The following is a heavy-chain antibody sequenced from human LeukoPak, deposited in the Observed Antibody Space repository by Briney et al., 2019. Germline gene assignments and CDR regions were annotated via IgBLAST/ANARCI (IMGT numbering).Heavy chain of an antibody. Sequence: GGSLSLSCAPSGFTFSIYEMNCVCQAPGKGLEWVSYISSSGSPIYYADSVKGRFTISGDSAKNSLYLQMNSLRADDTAVYYCARGTQLNAFDIWGQGTMVTVSS. CDR3: ARGTQLNAFDI. V-gene: IGHV3-48*03. J-gene: IGHJ3*02. CDR1: GFTFSIYE. CDR2: ISSSGSPI. D-gene: IGHD6-13*01.